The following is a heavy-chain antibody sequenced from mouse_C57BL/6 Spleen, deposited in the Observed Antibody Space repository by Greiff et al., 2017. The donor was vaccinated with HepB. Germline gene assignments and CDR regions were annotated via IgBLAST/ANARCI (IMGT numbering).Heavy chain of an antibody. CDR2: IHPNSGST. CDR1: GYTFTSYW. V-gene: IGHV1-64*01. D-gene: IGHD2-4*01. Sequence: QVQLQQPGAELVKPGASVKLSCKASGYTFTSYWMHWVKQRPGQGLEWIGMIHPNSGSTNYNEKFKSKATLTVDKSSSTAYMQLSSLTSEDSAVYYCAKSTMITTWFAYWGQGTLVTVSA. J-gene: IGHJ3*01. CDR3: AKSTMITTWFAY.